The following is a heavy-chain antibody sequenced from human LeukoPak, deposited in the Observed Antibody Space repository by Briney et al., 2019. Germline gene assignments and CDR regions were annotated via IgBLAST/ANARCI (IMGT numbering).Heavy chain of an antibody. V-gene: IGHV1-69*13. CDR3: ASGGYSSSWSRKQQRSGRPFDY. D-gene: IGHD6-13*01. CDR1: GYTFSNYE. CDR2: IIPIFGTA. J-gene: IGHJ4*02. Sequence: GASVKVSCKASGYTFSNYEISWVRQAPGQGLEWMGGIIPIFGTANYAQKFQGRVTITADESTSTAYMELSSLRSEDTAVYYCASGGYSSSWSRKQQRSGRPFDYWGQGTLVTVSS.